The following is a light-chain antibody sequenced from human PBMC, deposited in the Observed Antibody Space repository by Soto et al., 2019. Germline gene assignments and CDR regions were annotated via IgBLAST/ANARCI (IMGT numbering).Light chain of an antibody. CDR1: NIGSKS. CDR3: QVWDSSSDPWV. Sequence: SYELTQPPSVSVAPGQTARITCGGNNIGSKSVHWYQQKPGQAPVLVVYDDSDRPSGSPERFSGSNSGNTATLTISRVEAGDEADYYCQVWDSSSDPWVFGGGTKLTVL. V-gene: IGLV3-21*02. CDR2: DDS. J-gene: IGLJ3*02.